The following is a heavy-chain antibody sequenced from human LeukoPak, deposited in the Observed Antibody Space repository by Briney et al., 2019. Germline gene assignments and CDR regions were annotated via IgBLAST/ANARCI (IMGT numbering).Heavy chain of an antibody. CDR3: ARDFFSGKIAVAGMADY. J-gene: IGHJ4*02. D-gene: IGHD6-19*01. Sequence: SSQTLSLSCTVSGGSISSGSYYWSWIRQPPGKGLEWIGYIYSSGSTNYNPSLKSRVTISVDTSKKHFSLKLSSVTAADTAVYYCARDFFSGKIAVAGMADYWGQGTLVTVSS. CDR1: GGSISSGSYY. CDR2: IYSSGST. V-gene: IGHV4-61*09.